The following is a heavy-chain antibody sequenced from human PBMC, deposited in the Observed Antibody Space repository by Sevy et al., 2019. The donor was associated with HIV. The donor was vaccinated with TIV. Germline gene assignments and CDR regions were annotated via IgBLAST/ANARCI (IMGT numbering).Heavy chain of an antibody. D-gene: IGHD4-17*01. CDR1: GFTFSSYG. J-gene: IGHJ4*02. CDR3: AKDLKEYDYGGPGIDY. Sequence: GGSLRLSCAASGFTFSSYGMHWVRQAPGKGLEWVAVLSYDGSNKYYADSVKGRFTISRDNTKNTLYLRMNSLRAEDTAVYYCAKDLKEYDYGGPGIDYWGQGTLVTVSS. V-gene: IGHV3-30*18. CDR2: LSYDGSNK.